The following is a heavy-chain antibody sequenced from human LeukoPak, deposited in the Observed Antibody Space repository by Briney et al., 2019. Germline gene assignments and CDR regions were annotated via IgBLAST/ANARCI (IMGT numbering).Heavy chain of an antibody. D-gene: IGHD1-26*01. Sequence: ASVTVSCTASGYTFTIYAMHWVRQAPGQRLEWMGWINAGNGNTKYSQKFQGRVTITRDTSASTAYMELSSLRSEDTAVYYCARDLIVGGRCIGYWGQGTLVTVSS. CDR3: ARDLIVGGRCIGY. CDR1: GYTFTIYA. J-gene: IGHJ4*02. CDR2: INAGNGNT. V-gene: IGHV1-3*01.